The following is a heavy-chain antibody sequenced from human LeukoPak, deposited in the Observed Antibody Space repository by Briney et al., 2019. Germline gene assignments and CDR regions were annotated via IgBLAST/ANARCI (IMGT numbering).Heavy chain of an antibody. J-gene: IGHJ4*02. D-gene: IGHD1-26*01. CDR2: ISGSGGST. CDR3: ARTGVGGGYRFDY. Sequence: GWSLRLSCAASGFTFSNYAMTWVRQAPGRGLAWVSGISGSGGSTYYADSVRGRFTISRDNSKNTFDVQMNSLRAEDTAIYYCARTGVGGGYRFDYWGQGTLVTVSS. V-gene: IGHV3-23*01. CDR1: GFTFSNYA.